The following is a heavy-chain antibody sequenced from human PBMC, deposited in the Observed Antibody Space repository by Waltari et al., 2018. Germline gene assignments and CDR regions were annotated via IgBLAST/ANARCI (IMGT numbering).Heavy chain of an antibody. CDR1: GFTFRSYA. V-gene: IGHV3-23*01. Sequence: EVQLLESGGGLVQPGGSLRLSCAASGFTFRSYAMSWVRQAPGRGLVCVSAISGSGDSTYYADSVKGRFTISRDNSKNTLYLQMNSLRAEDTAVYYCARTSNWYFDLWGRGTLVTVSS. CDR3: ARTSNWYFDL. J-gene: IGHJ2*01. CDR2: ISGSGDST.